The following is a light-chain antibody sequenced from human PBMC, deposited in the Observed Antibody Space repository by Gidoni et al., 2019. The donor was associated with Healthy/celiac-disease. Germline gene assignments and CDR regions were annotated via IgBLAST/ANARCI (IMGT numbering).Light chain of an antibody. J-gene: IGLJ2*01. CDR3: QSYDSSLSGSVV. Sequence: QSVLTQPPSVSGAPGPRVTISCTGSSSNIGAGYDVHWYQQLPGTAPKLLIYGNSNRPSVVPDRFSGSKSGTSASLAITGLQAEDEADYYCQSYDSSLSGSVVFGGGTKLTVL. V-gene: IGLV1-40*01. CDR2: GNS. CDR1: SSNIGAGYD.